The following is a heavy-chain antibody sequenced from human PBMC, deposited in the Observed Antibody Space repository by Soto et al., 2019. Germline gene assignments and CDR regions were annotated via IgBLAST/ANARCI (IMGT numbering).Heavy chain of an antibody. CDR3: ARDYFDSSDYTTNWFDP. Sequence: SETLSLTCSVSGDSISNSRFYWAWIRQPPGEGLEWIGSIYHTGNAYYNPPLKSRVTIFVDTSKNQFSLKLTSVTAADTALYYCARDYFDSSDYTTNWFDPWGQGTLVTVS. V-gene: IGHV4-39*01. D-gene: IGHD3-22*01. CDR2: IYHTGNA. J-gene: IGHJ5*02. CDR1: GDSISNSRFY.